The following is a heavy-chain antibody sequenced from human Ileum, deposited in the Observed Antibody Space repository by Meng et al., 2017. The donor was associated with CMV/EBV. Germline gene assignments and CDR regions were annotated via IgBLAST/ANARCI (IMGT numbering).Heavy chain of an antibody. CDR1: GFSFSNYA. V-gene: IGHV3-23*01. J-gene: IGHJ4*01. CDR2: FGANGDYI. Sequence: GGSLRLSCAASGFSFSNYAMTWVRQAPGKGLEWVSGFGANGDYINYADSVRGRFTISRDNSKNTMYLQMNNLRAEDTALYYCAKVSTFAYGPGSYFDHWGQGKPVNVSS. D-gene: IGHD3-10*01. CDR3: AKVSTFAYGPGSYFDH.